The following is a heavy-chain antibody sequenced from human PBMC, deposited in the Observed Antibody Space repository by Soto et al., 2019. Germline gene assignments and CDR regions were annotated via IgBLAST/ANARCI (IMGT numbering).Heavy chain of an antibody. Sequence: QVQLVESGGGVVQPGRSLRLSCAASGFTFSSYAMHWVRQAPDKGLEWVAVIWYDGSNKYYADSVKGRFTISRDNSKNTLYLQMNSLRAEDTAVYYCASEYCRGGRCYDSGKDVWGQGTTVTVSS. J-gene: IGHJ6*01. CDR1: GFTFSSYA. V-gene: IGHV3-33*01. CDR2: IWYDGSNK. CDR3: ASEYCRGGRCYDSGKDV. D-gene: IGHD2-15*01.